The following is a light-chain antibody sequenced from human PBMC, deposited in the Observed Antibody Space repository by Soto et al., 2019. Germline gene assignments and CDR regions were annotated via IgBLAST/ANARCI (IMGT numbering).Light chain of an antibody. J-gene: IGLJ3*02. V-gene: IGLV2-11*01. CDR3: CSSAGGVTWG. CDR1: SSDV. Sequence: QSALTQPRPVSCSPGQSVTISSTGTSSDVVSWYQQHPGKAPKLIIYYVSQRPSGVPDRFSGSKSGNTASLTISGLQAEAEADSYGCSSAGGVTWGFGGGTKVTVL. CDR2: YVS.